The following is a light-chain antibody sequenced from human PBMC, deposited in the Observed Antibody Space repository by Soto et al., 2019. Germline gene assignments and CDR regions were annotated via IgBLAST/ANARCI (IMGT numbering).Light chain of an antibody. V-gene: IGKV3-15*01. J-gene: IGKJ1*01. CDR3: QQYNNWPRT. Sequence: EIVMTQSPATLSVSPGERATLSCRASQSVSSNLAWYKQEPGQAPRLLIYGASTRATGIPARFSGSGSGTAFTLSISILQSEDFAVYSCQQYNNWPRTFCQGTKV. CDR2: GAS. CDR1: QSVSSN.